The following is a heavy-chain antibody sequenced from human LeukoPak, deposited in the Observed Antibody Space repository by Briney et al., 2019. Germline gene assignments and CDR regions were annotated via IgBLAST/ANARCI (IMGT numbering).Heavy chain of an antibody. CDR3: ARRRPNFDVDY. V-gene: IGHV4-39*01. D-gene: IGHD3-9*01. J-gene: IGHJ4*02. CDR2: IYYSGST. CDR1: GGSISSSSYY. Sequence: SETLSLTCTVSGGSISSSSYYWGWIRQPPGKGLEWIGSIYYSGSTYYNPSLKSRVTISVDTSKNQFSLKLSSVTAADTAVYYCARRRPNFDVDYWGQGTLVTVSS.